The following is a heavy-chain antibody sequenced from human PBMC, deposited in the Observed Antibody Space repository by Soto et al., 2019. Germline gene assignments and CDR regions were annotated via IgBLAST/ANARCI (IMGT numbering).Heavy chain of an antibody. CDR2: INGRGNYI. CDR1: GFPFSTYT. CDR3: VREDGKVGTNSAFDY. J-gene: IGHJ4*02. Sequence: GGSLRLSCASSGFPFSTYTMNCFRQAAGNGLDWCSSINGRGNYIYYAESVKGRFTISRDNAKNSLYLQMDRLRAEDTALYYCVREDGKVGTNSAFDYWGLGALVTSPQ. D-gene: IGHD1-26*01. V-gene: IGHV3-21*01.